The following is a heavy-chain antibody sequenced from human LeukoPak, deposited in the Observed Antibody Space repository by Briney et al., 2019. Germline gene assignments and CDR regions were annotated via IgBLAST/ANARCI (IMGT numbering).Heavy chain of an antibody. Sequence: SVKVSCKASGYTFTGYYIHWVRQAPGQGLEWMGGIIPIFGTANYAQKFQGRVTITADESTSTAYMELSSLRSEDTAVYYCARARSVTTRYYYYGMDVWGQGTTVTVSS. CDR1: GYTFTGYY. CDR2: IIPIFGTA. D-gene: IGHD4-11*01. V-gene: IGHV1-69*13. J-gene: IGHJ6*02. CDR3: ARARSVTTRYYYYGMDV.